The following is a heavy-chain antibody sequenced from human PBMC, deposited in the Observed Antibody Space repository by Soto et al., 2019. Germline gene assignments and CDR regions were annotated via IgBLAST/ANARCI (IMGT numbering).Heavy chain of an antibody. CDR2: INPGDGST. Sequence: QVQLVQSGAEVKRPGASVKVSCKASEYTFATYYIHWVRQAPGQGLEWMAVINPGDGSTTYAQKFQGRFTMTRNTSTSTVYMDLGSLTSEDTAVYFCNRDLGGIYFDFWGQGTLVTVSS. J-gene: IGHJ4*02. CDR3: NRDLGGIYFDF. CDR1: EYTFATYY. D-gene: IGHD1-26*01. V-gene: IGHV1-46*03.